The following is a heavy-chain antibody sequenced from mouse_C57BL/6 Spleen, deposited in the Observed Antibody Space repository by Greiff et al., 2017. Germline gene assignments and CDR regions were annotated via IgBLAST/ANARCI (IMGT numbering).Heavy chain of an antibody. CDR2: ISDGGSYI. V-gene: IGHV5-4*01. D-gene: IGHD4-1*01. Sequence: EVKLMESGGGLVKPGGSLKLSCAASGFTFSSYAMSWVRQTPETRLEWVATISDGGSYIYYPDNVKGRFTISRDNAKNNLYLQMSHLKSEDTAMYYCARDRKLERGYFDYWGQGTTLTVSS. J-gene: IGHJ2*01. CDR3: ARDRKLERGYFDY. CDR1: GFTFSSYA.